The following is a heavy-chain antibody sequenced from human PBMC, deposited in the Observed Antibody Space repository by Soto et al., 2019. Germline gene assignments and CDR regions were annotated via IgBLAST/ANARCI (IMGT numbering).Heavy chain of an antibody. J-gene: IGHJ4*02. Sequence: GASVKVSWKAYGGTLRNDAVSWLRQAPGRGLEWMGGVTPFFDTPNYAQRFQGRVTITAATSTSTVYMELRGLRSEDTAIYYCAREVVTETTLGYFDYWGQGTLVTVSS. V-gene: IGHV1-69*06. CDR3: AREVVTETTLGYFDY. D-gene: IGHD2-21*02. CDR2: VTPFFDTP. CDR1: GGTLRNDA.